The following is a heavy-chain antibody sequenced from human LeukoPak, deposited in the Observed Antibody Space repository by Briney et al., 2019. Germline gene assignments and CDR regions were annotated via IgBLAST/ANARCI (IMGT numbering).Heavy chain of an antibody. CDR2: IYYSGST. D-gene: IGHD5-18*01. V-gene: IGHV4-61*01. Sequence: SETLSLTCTVSGGSVSSGSYYWSWIRQPPRKGLEWIGYIYYSGSTNYNSSLKSRVTISVDTSKNQFSLKLSSVTAADTAVYYCARERVWDSYGLGYWGQGTLVTVSS. CDR1: GGSVSSGSYY. CDR3: ARERVWDSYGLGY. J-gene: IGHJ4*02.